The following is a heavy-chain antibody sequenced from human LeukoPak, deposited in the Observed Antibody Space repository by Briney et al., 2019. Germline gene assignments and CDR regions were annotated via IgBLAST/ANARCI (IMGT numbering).Heavy chain of an antibody. CDR3: ATRNDYYDSSGYYLPHFDY. D-gene: IGHD3-22*01. Sequence: ASVKVSCKASGGTFSSYAISRVRQAPGQGLEWMGRIIPILGIANYAQKFQGRVTITADKSTSTAYMELSSLRSEDTAAYYCATRNDYYDSSGYYLPHFDYWGQGTLVTVSS. J-gene: IGHJ4*02. CDR1: GGTFSSYA. CDR2: IIPILGIA. V-gene: IGHV1-69*04.